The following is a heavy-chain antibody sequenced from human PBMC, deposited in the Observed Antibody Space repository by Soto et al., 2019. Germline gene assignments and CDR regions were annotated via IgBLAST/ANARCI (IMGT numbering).Heavy chain of an antibody. CDR3: ARFNGPPYCFDY. Sequence: TLSPTFTVSGDSISSWGYYWRWIRHNPGKGLECIGYIYYSGSTYYNRSLKSRVTISVDMSKNQFSLRLSSVTAPDTAVYYCARFNGPPYCFDYWGQGT. V-gene: IGHV4-31*03. CDR2: IYYSGST. J-gene: IGHJ4*02. CDR1: GDSISSWGYY.